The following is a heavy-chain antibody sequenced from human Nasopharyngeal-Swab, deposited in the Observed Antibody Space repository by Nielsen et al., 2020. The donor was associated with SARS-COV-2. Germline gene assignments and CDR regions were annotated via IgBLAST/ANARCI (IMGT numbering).Heavy chain of an antibody. J-gene: IGHJ3*02. D-gene: IGHD5-18*01. V-gene: IGHV1-46*01. CDR1: GYTFTSYY. CDR3: AREDSRYSYGYSSGSAAFDI. Sequence: ASVKVSCKASGYTFTSYYMHWVRQAPGQGLEWMGIINPSGGSTSYAQKFQGRVTMTRDTSTSTVYMELSSLRSEDTAVYYCAREDSRYSYGYSSGSAAFDIWGQGTMVTVSS. CDR2: INPSGGST.